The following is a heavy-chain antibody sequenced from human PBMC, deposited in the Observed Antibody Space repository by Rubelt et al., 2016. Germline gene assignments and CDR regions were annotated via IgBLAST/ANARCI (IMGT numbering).Heavy chain of an antibody. V-gene: IGHV3-30*12. CDR1: GFTFSSYA. J-gene: IGHJ6*02. CDR3: ARDSVGYCSSTSCYGDYYYGMDV. Sequence: SGFTFSSYAMSWVRQAPGKGLEWVAVISYDGSNKYYADSVKGRFTISRVYAKHSLFLKMNSLRAEYTAVYYCARDSVGYCSSTSCYGDYYYGMDVWGQGTTVTVSS. D-gene: IGHD2-2*01. CDR2: ISYDGSNK.